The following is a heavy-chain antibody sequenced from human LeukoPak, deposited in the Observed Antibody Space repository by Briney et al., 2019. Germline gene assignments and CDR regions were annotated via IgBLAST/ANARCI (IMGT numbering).Heavy chain of an antibody. V-gene: IGHV3-30*18. CDR1: GFTFSSYG. J-gene: IGHJ5*02. CDR3: AKGRRSILGEGRFDP. CDR2: ISYDGSNK. Sequence: GGSLGLSCAASGFTFSSYGMHWVRQAPGKGLEWVAVISYDGSNKYYADSVKGRFTISRDNSKNTLYLQMNSLRAEDTAVYYCAKGRRSILGEGRFDPWGQGTLVTVSS. D-gene: IGHD3-16*01.